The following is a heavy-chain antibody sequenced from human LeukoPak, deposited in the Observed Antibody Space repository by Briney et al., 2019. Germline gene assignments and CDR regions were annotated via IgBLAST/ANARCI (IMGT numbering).Heavy chain of an antibody. Sequence: ASVKVSCKASGYTFTSYGISWVRQAPGQGLEWMGWISAYKGNTNYAQKLQGRVTMTTDTSTSTAYMELRSLRSDDTAVYYCARDQNGYSYGFDYFDYWGQGTLVTVSS. D-gene: IGHD5-18*01. CDR2: ISAYKGNT. J-gene: IGHJ4*02. V-gene: IGHV1-18*01. CDR1: GYTFTSYG. CDR3: ARDQNGYSYGFDYFDY.